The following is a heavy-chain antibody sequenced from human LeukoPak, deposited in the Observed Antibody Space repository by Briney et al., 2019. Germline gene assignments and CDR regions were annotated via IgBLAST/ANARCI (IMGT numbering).Heavy chain of an antibody. CDR2: INPNSGGT. J-gene: IGHJ1*01. CDR3: ARGYPLSTTAAGTYFQH. D-gene: IGHD6-13*01. CDR1: GYTFSGYY. V-gene: IGHV1-2*02. Sequence: ASVKVSCKASGYTFSGYYMRWVRQAPGQGLEWMGWINPNSGGTNYAQKFQGRVTMTRDTSISTAYMELSRLRSDDTAVYYCARGYPLSTTAAGTYFQHWGQGTLVTVSS.